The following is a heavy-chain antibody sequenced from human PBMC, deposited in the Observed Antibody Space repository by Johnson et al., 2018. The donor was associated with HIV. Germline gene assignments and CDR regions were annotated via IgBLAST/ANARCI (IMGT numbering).Heavy chain of an antibody. D-gene: IGHD3-16*01. CDR3: AKCIWGSSLIDVFDI. Sequence: VQLVESGGGVVQPGGSLRLSCAASGFTFTIYALYWVRQAPGKGLEWVSGISWNSGSIGYADSVKGRFTISRDNAKNSLYLQMNSLRAEDTAVYYCAKCIWGSSLIDVFDIWGQGTMVTVSS. CDR1: GFTFTIYA. CDR2: ISWNSGSI. V-gene: IGHV3-9*01. J-gene: IGHJ3*02.